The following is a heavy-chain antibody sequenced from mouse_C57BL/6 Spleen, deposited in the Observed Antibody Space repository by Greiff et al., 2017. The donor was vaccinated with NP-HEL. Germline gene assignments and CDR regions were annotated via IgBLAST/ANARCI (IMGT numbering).Heavy chain of an antibody. CDR3: ASRLRGFYFDY. CDR2: INPSTGGT. V-gene: IGHV1-42*01. Sequence: EVQLQQSGPELVKPGASVKISCKASGYSFTGYYMNWVKQSPEKSLEWIGEINPSTGGTTYNQKFKAKATLTVDKSSSTAYMQLKSLTSEDSAVYYCASRLRGFYFDYWGQGTTLTVSS. CDR1: GYSFTGYY. D-gene: IGHD1-1*01. J-gene: IGHJ2*01.